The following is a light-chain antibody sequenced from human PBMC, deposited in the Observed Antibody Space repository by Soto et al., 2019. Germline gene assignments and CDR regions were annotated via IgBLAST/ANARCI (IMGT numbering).Light chain of an antibody. CDR1: SSNIGGNS. CDR3: GSWDSSLSAYV. Sequence: QSVLTQPPSVSAAPGQKVTISCSGSSSNIGGNSVSWYQQLPGTAPKLLIYDDNKRPSGIPDRFSGSKSGTSATLGITGFQTGDEADYYCGSWDSSLSAYVFGAGTKSPS. V-gene: IGLV1-51*01. CDR2: DDN. J-gene: IGLJ1*01.